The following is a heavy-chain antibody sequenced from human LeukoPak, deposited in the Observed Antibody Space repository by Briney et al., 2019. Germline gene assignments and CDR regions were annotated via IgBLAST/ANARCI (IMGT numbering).Heavy chain of an antibody. CDR1: GFTFRGYT. CDR3: AKEEEPATAAY. V-gene: IGHV3-23*01. CDR2: ISGSGGTT. D-gene: IGHD2-15*01. J-gene: IGHJ4*02. Sequence: GGSLRLSCAASGFTFRGYTMNWVRQAPGKGLEWVSAISGSGGTTYYADSVRGRFTISRDNSKNTLYLQMNSLRAEDTAVYYCAKEEEPATAAYWGQGTLVTVSS.